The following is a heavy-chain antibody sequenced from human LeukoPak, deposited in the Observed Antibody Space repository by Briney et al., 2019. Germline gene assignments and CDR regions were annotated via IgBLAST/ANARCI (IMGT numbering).Heavy chain of an antibody. CDR1: GFTVSSNY. J-gene: IGHJ5*02. CDR2: IYSGGST. CDR3: AREDMITFGGVVALLGFDP. D-gene: IGHD3-16*02. V-gene: IGHV3-53*05. Sequence: GGSLRLSCAASGFTVSSNYMSWVRQAPGKGLEWVSVIYSGGSTYYADSVKGRFTISRDNSKSTLYIQMNSLRSEDTAVYYCAREDMITFGGVVALLGFDPWGQGTRVTVSS.